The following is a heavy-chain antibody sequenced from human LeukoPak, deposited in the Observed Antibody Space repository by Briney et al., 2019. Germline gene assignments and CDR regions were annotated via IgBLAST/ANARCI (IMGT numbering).Heavy chain of an antibody. J-gene: IGHJ4*02. V-gene: IGHV4-34*01. CDR3: ARVHNYYDSSGRIHYFDY. Sequence: PSETLSLTCAVYGGSFSGYYWSWIRQPPGKGLEWIGEINHSGSTNYNPSLKSRVTISVDTSKNQFSLKLSSVTAADTAVYYCARVHNYYDSSGRIHYFDYWGQGTLVTVSS. D-gene: IGHD3-22*01. CDR1: GGSFSGYY. CDR2: INHSGST.